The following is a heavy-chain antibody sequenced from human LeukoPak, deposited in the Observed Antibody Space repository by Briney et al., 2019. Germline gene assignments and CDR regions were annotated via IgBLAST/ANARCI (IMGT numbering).Heavy chain of an antibody. Sequence: GASVNVSCTAFGYTFTYYHMHWVRQAPGQGLEWMGWINPNSGDTNYAQKFQGRVTMTRDTTISTAYMELSRLRSDDTAVFYCATLMAHLDYWGQGTLVTVSS. CDR1: GYTFTYYH. D-gene: IGHD2-8*01. CDR3: ATLMAHLDY. CDR2: INPNSGDT. J-gene: IGHJ4*02. V-gene: IGHV1-2*02.